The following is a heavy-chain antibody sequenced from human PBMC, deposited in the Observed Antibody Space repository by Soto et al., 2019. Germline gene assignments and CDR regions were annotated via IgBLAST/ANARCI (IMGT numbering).Heavy chain of an antibody. CDR3: ARRYGYYFEY. CDR1: GGSISSSSYY. J-gene: IGHJ4*02. V-gene: IGHV4-39*01. Sequence: SETLSLTCTVSGGSISSSSYYWGWIRQPPGKGLEWIGSIYYSGSTYYNPSLKSRVTISVDTSKNQFSLKLSSVAAADTAVYYCARRYGYYFEYWGQGTLVTVSS. CDR2: IYYSGST. D-gene: IGHD4-17*01.